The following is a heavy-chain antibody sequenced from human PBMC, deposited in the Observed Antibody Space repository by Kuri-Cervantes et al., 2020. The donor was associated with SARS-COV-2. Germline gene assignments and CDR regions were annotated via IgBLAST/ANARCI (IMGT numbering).Heavy chain of an antibody. CDR3: AKDPVAGTWGDNFDY. CDR1: GFTFSSYW. J-gene: IGHJ4*02. D-gene: IGHD6-19*01. Sequence: GGSLRLSCAASGFTFSSYWMSWVRQAPGKGLEWVANIKQDGSEKYYVDSVKGRFTISRDNAKNSLYQQMNSLRAEDTAVYYCAKDPVAGTWGDNFDYWGQGTLVTVSS. CDR2: IKQDGSEK. V-gene: IGHV3-7*01.